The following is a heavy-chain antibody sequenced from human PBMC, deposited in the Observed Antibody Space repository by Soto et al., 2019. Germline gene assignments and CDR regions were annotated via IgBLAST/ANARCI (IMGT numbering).Heavy chain of an antibody. CDR2: IKRKTDGGTT. V-gene: IGHV3-15*07. CDR3: TTIESYGSGSYYD. J-gene: IGHJ4*02. D-gene: IGHD3-10*01. CDR1: GFTFSNAW. Sequence: GGSLRLSCAASGFTFSNAWMNWVRQAPGKGLEWVGRIKRKTDGGTTDYAAPVKGRFTISRDDSKNTLYLQMNSLKTEDTAVYYCTTIESYGSGSYYDWGQGTLVTVSS.